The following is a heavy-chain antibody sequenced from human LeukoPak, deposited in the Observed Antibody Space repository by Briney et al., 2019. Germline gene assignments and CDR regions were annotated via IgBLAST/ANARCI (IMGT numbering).Heavy chain of an antibody. CDR2: IIPIFGTA. CDR1: GGTFSSYA. D-gene: IGHD2-8*01. CDR3: ARDCTNGVCYLGY. V-gene: IGHV1-69*13. J-gene: IGHJ4*02. Sequence: AVKVSCKASGGTFSSYAISWVRQAPGQGLEWMGGIIPIFGTANYAQKFQGRVTITADESTSTAYMELSSLRSEDTAVYYCARDCTNGVCYLGYWGQGTLVTVSS.